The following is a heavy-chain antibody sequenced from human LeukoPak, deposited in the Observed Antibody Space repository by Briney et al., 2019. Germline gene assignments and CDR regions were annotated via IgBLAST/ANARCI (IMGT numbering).Heavy chain of an antibody. CDR3: ARQTESYSASGWYCIFDY. Sequence: PSETLSLTCTVSGGSISSGDYYWSWIRQPPGKGLEWIGYIYYSGSTYYNPSLKSRVTISVDTSKNQFSPKLSSVTAADTAVYYCARQTESYSASGWYCIFDYWGQGTLVTVSS. CDR2: IYYSGST. CDR1: GGSISSGDYY. D-gene: IGHD6-19*01. J-gene: IGHJ4*02. V-gene: IGHV4-30-4*08.